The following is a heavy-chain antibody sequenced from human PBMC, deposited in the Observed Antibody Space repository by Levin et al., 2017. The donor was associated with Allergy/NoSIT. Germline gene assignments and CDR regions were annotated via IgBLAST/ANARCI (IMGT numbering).Heavy chain of an antibody. V-gene: IGHV3-48*01. Sequence: HSGGSLRLSCAASGFTFSTYSMNWVRQAPGKGLEWVSSISSAGSSTYYADSVKGRFTISRDNAKNSLYLQMNSLRAEDTAVYYCARDRLGNYSFDYWGQGTLVTVSS. J-gene: IGHJ4*02. CDR2: ISSAGSST. CDR1: GFTFSTYS. D-gene: IGHD5-24*01. CDR3: ARDRLGNYSFDY.